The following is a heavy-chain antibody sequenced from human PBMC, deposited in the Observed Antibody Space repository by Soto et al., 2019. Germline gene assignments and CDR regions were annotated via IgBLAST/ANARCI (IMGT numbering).Heavy chain of an antibody. D-gene: IGHD3-10*01. V-gene: IGHV4-34*01. J-gene: IGHJ6*03. Sequence: QVQLQQCGAGLLKPSETLSLTCAVYGGSFSGYQWSWIRQTPGKGLEWIGEINDSGNINYNPSLKSRVTILVDTAKKQISLKLSSVTAADTAVYYCARGLILWFGELSRRGGYYYYMDVWGTGTTVTVSS. CDR3: ARGLILWFGELSRRGGYYYYMDV. CDR2: INDSGNI. CDR1: GGSFSGYQ.